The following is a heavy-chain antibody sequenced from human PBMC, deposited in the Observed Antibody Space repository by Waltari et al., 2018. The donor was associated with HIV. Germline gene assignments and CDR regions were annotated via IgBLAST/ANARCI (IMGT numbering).Heavy chain of an antibody. Sequence: EVQLVESGGGLVQPGGSLKLSCAASGFTFRGSAMHWVRQASGKGLEWVGRIRSKANSYATAYAASVKGRFTISRDDSKNTAYLQMNSLKTEDTAVYYCTREGRENYWGQGTLVTVSS. J-gene: IGHJ4*02. CDR1: GFTFRGSA. CDR3: TREGRENY. V-gene: IGHV3-73*02. CDR2: IRSKANSYAT.